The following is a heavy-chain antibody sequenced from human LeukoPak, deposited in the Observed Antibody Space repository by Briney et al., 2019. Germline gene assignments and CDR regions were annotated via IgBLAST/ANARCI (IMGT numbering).Heavy chain of an antibody. CDR2: INPNSGGT. D-gene: IGHD3-22*01. J-gene: IGHJ4*02. Sequence: ASVKVSCKASGYTFTSYGISWVRQAPGQGLEWMGWINPNSGGTNYAQKFQGRVTMTRDTSISTAYMELSRLRSDDTAVYYCAKGAYYYDSSPVIDYWGQGTLVTVSS. CDR1: GYTFTSYG. CDR3: AKGAYYYDSSPVIDY. V-gene: IGHV1-2*02.